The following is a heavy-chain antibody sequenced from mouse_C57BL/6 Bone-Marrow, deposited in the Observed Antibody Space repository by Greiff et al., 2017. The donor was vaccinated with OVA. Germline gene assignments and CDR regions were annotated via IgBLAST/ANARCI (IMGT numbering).Heavy chain of an antibody. V-gene: IGHV1-81*01. D-gene: IGHD1-1*01. J-gene: IGHJ3*01. CDR3: ARLSYGSSPWFAY. Sequence: VQLQQSGAELARPGASVKLSCKASGYTFTSYGISWVKQRTGQGLEWIGEIYPRSGNTYYNEKFKGKATLTADKSSSTAYMELRSLTSEDSAVYFCARLSYGSSPWFAYWGQGTLVTVSA. CDR2: IYPRSGNT. CDR1: GYTFTSYG.